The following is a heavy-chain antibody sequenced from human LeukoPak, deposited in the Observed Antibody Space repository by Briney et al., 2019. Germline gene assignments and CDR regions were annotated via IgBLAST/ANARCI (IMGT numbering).Heavy chain of an antibody. J-gene: IGHJ4*02. CDR1: GGSISSYY. D-gene: IGHD2-15*01. Sequence: PSETLSLTCTVSGGSISSYYWSWIRQPPGKGLEWIGYIYYSGSTNYNPSLKSRVTISVDTSKNQFSLKLSSVTAADTAVYYCARFHCSGGSCYSNKGAFDYWGQGTLVTVSS. CDR3: ARFHCSGGSCYSNKGAFDY. V-gene: IGHV4-59*08. CDR2: IYYSGST.